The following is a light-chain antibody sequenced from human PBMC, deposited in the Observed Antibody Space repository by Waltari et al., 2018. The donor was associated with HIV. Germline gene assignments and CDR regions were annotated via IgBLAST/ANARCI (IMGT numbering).Light chain of an antibody. J-gene: IGLJ2*01. CDR1: TSNIGSND. V-gene: IGLV1-47*01. CDR3: VAWDDSLRGVV. CDR2: RNN. Sequence: SVLTQPPSASGTPGQRVTISRSGSTSNIGSNDVFWYQHLPGAAPKLLIHRNNRRPSGVPDRFSGSTSGTSASLAISGLRSEDEADYYCVAWDDSLRGVVFGGGTKVAAL.